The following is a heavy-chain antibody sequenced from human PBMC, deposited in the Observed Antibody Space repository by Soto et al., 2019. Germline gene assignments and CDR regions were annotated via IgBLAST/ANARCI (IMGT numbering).Heavy chain of an antibody. Sequence: EVQLVESGGGLVQPGRSLRLSCAATGFTFEDHAMHWIRQVPGKGLEWVAGINGNSGITGYADSVKGRFTISRDNANNSLHLEMNSLKSEDTALYYCAKGRGALTVVSNWFDPWGQGTLVTVSS. CDR3: AKGRGALTVVSNWFDP. CDR2: INGNSGIT. V-gene: IGHV3-9*01. D-gene: IGHD3-22*01. CDR1: GFTFEDHA. J-gene: IGHJ5*02.